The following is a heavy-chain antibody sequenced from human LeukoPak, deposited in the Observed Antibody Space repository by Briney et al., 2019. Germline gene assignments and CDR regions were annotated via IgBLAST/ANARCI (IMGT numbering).Heavy chain of an antibody. V-gene: IGHV5-10-1*01. CDR2: IESSDSYT. D-gene: IGHD3-22*01. Sequence: GESLKISCKGSGYSFSDYWINWVRQMPGKGLEWMGRIESSDSYTNYSPSFQGHVTILVDKSISTAYVQWSSLKASDTAMYYCARGLDYYDTSGYRRWYFDYWGQGTLVTVPS. CDR3: ARGLDYYDTSGYRRWYFDY. J-gene: IGHJ4*02. CDR1: GYSFSDYW.